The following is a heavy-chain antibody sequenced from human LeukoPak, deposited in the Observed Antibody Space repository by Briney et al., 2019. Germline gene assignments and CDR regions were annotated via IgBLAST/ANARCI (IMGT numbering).Heavy chain of an antibody. CDR2: ISYDGRKK. CDR3: AKSKRIAVAGTPIGY. Sequence: PGRSLRLSCAASGFTFSSYAMHWVRQAPGKGLDWVAVISYDGRKKFHANSVKGRFTISRDNSQHTLYLQMNSLSVEDTAVYYCAKSKRIAVAGTPIGYWGQGTLVTVSS. V-gene: IGHV3-30-3*02. J-gene: IGHJ4*02. D-gene: IGHD6-19*01. CDR1: GFTFSSYA.